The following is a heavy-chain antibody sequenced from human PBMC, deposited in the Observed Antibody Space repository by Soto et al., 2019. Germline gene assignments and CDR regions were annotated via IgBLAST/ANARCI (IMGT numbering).Heavy chain of an antibody. CDR2: IIPVLGVE. CDR1: GDTFSRST. CDR3: ASSTAGVYVFHD. Sequence: QVQLVQSGAEVKNRGSSVKVSCKASGDTFSRSTISWVRQAPGQRLEWMGRIIPVLGVENHAQNFQGRVTLTADKSTSTAYLEVSSLKSEDTAIYYCASSTAGVYVFHDWGQGTLVTVSS. J-gene: IGHJ4*02. V-gene: IGHV1-69*02. D-gene: IGHD2-8*01.